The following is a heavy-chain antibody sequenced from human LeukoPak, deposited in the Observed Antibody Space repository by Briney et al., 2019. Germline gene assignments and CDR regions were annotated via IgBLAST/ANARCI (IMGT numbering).Heavy chain of an antibody. Sequence: GGSLRLSCVASRFTFSNNHVNWVRQAPGKGLEWVSGIYNGDNTYYADSVQGRFTISKDNSKNTLYLQMNSLRPEDTAVYFCARASRWLAFDNWGQGTLVTVSS. CDR3: ARASRWLAFDN. J-gene: IGHJ4*02. CDR1: RFTFSNNH. CDR2: IYNGDNT. V-gene: IGHV3-66*01. D-gene: IGHD6-19*01.